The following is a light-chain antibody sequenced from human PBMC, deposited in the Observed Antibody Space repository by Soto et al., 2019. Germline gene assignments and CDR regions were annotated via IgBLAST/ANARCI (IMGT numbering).Light chain of an antibody. J-gene: IGKJ1*01. CDR2: GAS. V-gene: IGKV3-15*01. Sequence: EIVMTQSPATLSVSPGERATLACRASQSVSSTLAWYQQNPGQAPRPLIYGASTGATGIPASLSGSGSGTEFTLTIRSLQSEDFAVYYCQQYNNWPPAWTFGQGTKGEIK. CDR3: QQYNNWPPAWT. CDR1: QSVSST.